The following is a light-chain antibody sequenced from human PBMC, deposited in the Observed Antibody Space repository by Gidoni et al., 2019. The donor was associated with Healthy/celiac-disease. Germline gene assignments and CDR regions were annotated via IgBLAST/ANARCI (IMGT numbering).Light chain of an antibody. J-gene: IGKJ1*01. CDR1: QSISSY. CDR3: QQCYSTPLT. Sequence: DIQMTQSPSALSASVGDRVTITCRVSQSISSYLNWYQQKPGKTPKLLIYAASRLQRGVPSRFSGSGSGTDFTLTISSLQPEDVATYYCQQCYSTPLTCGQGTKVEIK. V-gene: IGKV1-39*01. CDR2: AAS.